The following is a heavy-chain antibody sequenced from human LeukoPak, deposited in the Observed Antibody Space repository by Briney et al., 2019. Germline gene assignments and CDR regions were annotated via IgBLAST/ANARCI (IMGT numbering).Heavy chain of an antibody. CDR1: GFTFSSYW. V-gene: IGHV3-74*01. J-gene: IGHJ3*02. Sequence: GGSLRLSCAASGFTFSSYWMNWVRQAPGKGLVWVSRIASDGSSTTYADSVKGRFSISRDNAKNTLYLQMNSLRVEDTAVYYCARSYYYGSEDAFDIWGQGTMVTVSS. D-gene: IGHD3-10*01. CDR3: ARSYYYGSEDAFDI. CDR2: IASDGSST.